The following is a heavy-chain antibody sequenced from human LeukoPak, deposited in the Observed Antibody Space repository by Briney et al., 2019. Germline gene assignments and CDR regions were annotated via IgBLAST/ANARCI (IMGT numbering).Heavy chain of an antibody. CDR1: GFTFSGSA. V-gene: IGHV3-73*01. CDR2: IRSKANSYAT. J-gene: IGHJ4*02. D-gene: IGHD4-17*01. Sequence: GGSLKLSCAASGFTFSGSAMHWVRQASGKGLEWVGRIRSKANSYATAYAASVKGRFTISRDDSENTAYLQMNSLKTEDTAVYYCTSSTGSSYWGQGTLVTVSS. CDR3: TSSTGSSY.